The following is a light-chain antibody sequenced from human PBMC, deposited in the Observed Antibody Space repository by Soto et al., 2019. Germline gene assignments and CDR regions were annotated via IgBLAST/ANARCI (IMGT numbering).Light chain of an antibody. V-gene: IGKV3-20*01. CDR2: AAS. Sequence: DIVLTQSPGTLSLSPGERATLSCRASQTVDSNFLAWYQQKPGQAPRLLIYAASTRATGIPDRFSGSGSGTDFTLTISRLEPEDFAVYYCQQYGSSPPLSFGGGTKVDI. J-gene: IGKJ4*01. CDR1: QTVDSNF. CDR3: QQYGSSPPLS.